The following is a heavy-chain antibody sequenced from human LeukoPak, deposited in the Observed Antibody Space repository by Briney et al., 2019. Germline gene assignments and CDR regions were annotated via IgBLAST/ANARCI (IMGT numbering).Heavy chain of an antibody. J-gene: IGHJ4*02. V-gene: IGHV1-2*02. CDR3: ARRIYESSGYNY. CDR1: GYTFTGFY. D-gene: IGHD3-22*01. Sequence: ASVKVSCKASGYTFTGFYMHWVRQAPGQGLEWMGWINPNSGGTDYAQKFQGRVTMIRDTSISTAYMELSGLRSDDTAVYYCARRIYESSGYNYWGQGTLVTVSS. CDR2: INPNSGGT.